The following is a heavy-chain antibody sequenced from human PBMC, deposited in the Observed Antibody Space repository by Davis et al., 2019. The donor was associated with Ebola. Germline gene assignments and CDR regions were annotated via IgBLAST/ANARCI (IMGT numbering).Heavy chain of an antibody. Sequence: GESLKISCEASGFSFDAYAMHWVRQAPVXXXXXXSSICYECTHRNYADSVRGRFIISRDDSKNTLYLQMNSLRVEDTAIYYCAREEGSSRWQNNWFDYWGQGTLVTVSS. CDR1: GFSFDAYA. CDR2: ICYECTHR. D-gene: IGHD2-2*01. CDR3: AREEGSSRWQNNWFDY. J-gene: IGHJ5*01. V-gene: IGHV3-33*08.